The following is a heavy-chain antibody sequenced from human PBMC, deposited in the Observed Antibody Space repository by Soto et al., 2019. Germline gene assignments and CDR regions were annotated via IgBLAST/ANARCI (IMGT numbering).Heavy chain of an antibody. V-gene: IGHV3-23*01. CDR2: ISGSGGST. Sequence: GSLRLSCAASGFTFSSYAMSWVRQAPGKGLEWVSAISGSGGSTYYADSVKGRFTISRDNSKNTLYLQMNSLRAEDTAVYYCAKVRYYDFWSGYLPPAFDIWGQGTMVTVSS. CDR3: AKVRYYDFWSGYLPPAFDI. D-gene: IGHD3-3*01. CDR1: GFTFSSYA. J-gene: IGHJ3*02.